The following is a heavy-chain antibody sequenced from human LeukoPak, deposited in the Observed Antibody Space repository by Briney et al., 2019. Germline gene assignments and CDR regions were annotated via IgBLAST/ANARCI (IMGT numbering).Heavy chain of an antibody. CDR1: GFTFDDYA. CDR2: ISWNSGSI. D-gene: IGHD3-10*01. V-gene: IGHV3-9*01. Sequence: GGSLRLSCAASGFTFDDYAMHWVRQAPGKGLEWVSGISWNSGSIGYADSVKGRFTISRDNAKNSLYLQMNSLRAEDTALYYCAKDTFSGSGSYPLFDYWGQGALVTVSS. J-gene: IGHJ4*02. CDR3: AKDTFSGSGSYPLFDY.